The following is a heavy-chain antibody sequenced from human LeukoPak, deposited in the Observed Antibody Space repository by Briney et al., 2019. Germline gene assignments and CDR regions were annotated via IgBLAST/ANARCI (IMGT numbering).Heavy chain of an antibody. Sequence: GGSLRLSCAASGFTFSSYGMHWVRQAPGKGLEWVAFIRYDGRNKYYADSVKGRFTISRDNSKNTLYLQMNSLRAEDTAVYYCAKVGHRVVVVPAAIYAFDIWGQGTMVTVSS. CDR3: AKVGHRVVVVPAAIYAFDI. V-gene: IGHV3-30*02. CDR1: GFTFSSYG. J-gene: IGHJ3*02. CDR2: IRYDGRNK. D-gene: IGHD2-2*01.